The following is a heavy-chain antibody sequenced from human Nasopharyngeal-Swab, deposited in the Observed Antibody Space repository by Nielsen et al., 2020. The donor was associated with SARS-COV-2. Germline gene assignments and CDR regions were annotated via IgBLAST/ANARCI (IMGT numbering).Heavy chain of an antibody. Sequence: GSLRLSCTVSGGSISSSSYYWGWIRQPPGKGLEWIGSIYYSGSTYYNPSLKSRVIISVDTSKNQFSLKLSSVTAADTAVYYCAATSVLRFLEWLNNWFDPWGQGTLVTVSS. J-gene: IGHJ5*02. CDR3: AATSVLRFLEWLNNWFDP. CDR2: IYYSGST. CDR1: GGSISSSSYY. V-gene: IGHV4-39*01. D-gene: IGHD3-3*01.